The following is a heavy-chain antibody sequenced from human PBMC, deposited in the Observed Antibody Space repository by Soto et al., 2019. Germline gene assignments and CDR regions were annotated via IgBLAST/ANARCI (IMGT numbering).Heavy chain of an antibody. CDR1: GFTVSSNY. Sequence: EVQLVETGGGLIQPGGSLRLSCAASGFTVSSNYMSWVRQAPGKGLEWVSVIYSGGSTYYADSVKGRFTISRDNSKNTLYLQMHSLSAEDTAVYYCARSSSSSAYHYYYGMEVWGQGTTVTVSS. CDR2: IYSGGST. D-gene: IGHD6-13*01. CDR3: ARSSSSSAYHYYYGMEV. V-gene: IGHV3-53*02. J-gene: IGHJ6*02.